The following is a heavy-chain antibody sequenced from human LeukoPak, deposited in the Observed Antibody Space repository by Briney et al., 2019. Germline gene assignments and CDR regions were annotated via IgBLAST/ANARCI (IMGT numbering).Heavy chain of an antibody. V-gene: IGHV5-51*01. Sequence: GESLKISCKGSGYSFTSYWTGWVRQMPGKGLEWMGIIYPGDSDTRYSPSFQGQVTISADKSISTAYLQWSSLKASDTAMYCCARQIRGYSYGYYFDYWGQGTLVTVSS. CDR2: IYPGDSDT. CDR3: ARQIRGYSYGYYFDY. CDR1: GYSFTSYW. D-gene: IGHD5-18*01. J-gene: IGHJ4*02.